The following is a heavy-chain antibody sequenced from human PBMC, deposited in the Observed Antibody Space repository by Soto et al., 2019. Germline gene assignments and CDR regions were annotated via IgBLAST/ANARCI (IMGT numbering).Heavy chain of an antibody. CDR2: ISAYNGNT. J-gene: IGHJ6*01. CDR1: GYTFTSYG. Sequence: GASVEVSCKTSGYTFTSYGISWVRQAPGQGLEWMGWISAYNGNTNYSQKLQGRVTMTTDTSTSTAYMELRRLRSDDTAVYYCARMGIFGVVIEPYYYYGMDVWGQGTTVTVPS. V-gene: IGHV1-18*01. D-gene: IGHD3-3*01. CDR3: ARMGIFGVVIEPYYYYGMDV.